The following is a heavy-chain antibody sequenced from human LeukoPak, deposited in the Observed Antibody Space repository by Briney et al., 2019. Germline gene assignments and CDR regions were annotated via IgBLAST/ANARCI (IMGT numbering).Heavy chain of an antibody. CDR1: GFTLSNHW. Sequence: GGSLTLSRAVSGFTLSNHWMHWVRHAPGERLAWVSSSSAVGANTHYADSVRGRFTVSRDNANNVLRLHMNSLRADDAAVYFCARGRATAVPHYYDYLMDVWGTGTTVSVSS. D-gene: IGHD2-21*02. J-gene: IGHJ6*03. V-gene: IGHV3-74*01. CDR2: SSAVGANT. CDR3: ARGRATAVPHYYDYLMDV.